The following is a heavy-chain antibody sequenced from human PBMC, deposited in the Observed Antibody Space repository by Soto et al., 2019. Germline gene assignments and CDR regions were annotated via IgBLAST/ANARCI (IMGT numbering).Heavy chain of an antibody. CDR2: VKTKSEGETT. V-gene: IGHV3-15*07. CDR3: TTLGPS. CDR1: GFTFGDAW. Sequence: EVHLVESGGGWVKPGGSLTLSCVASGFTFGDAWMNWVRQAAGKGLEWVGHVKTKSEGETTDYAAPVKGRFTIWRDDSTNTLYLQMNSLKREDTGKYFCTTLGPSWGQGTQVTVSS. J-gene: IGHJ5*02.